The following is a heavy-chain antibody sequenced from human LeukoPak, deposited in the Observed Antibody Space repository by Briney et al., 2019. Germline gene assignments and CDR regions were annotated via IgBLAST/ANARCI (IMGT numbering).Heavy chain of an antibody. V-gene: IGHV3-21*01. Sequence: GSPKPPFATPGINFRILCLNRGRQASGKGLELVSSISSNSYYIYYADSVKGRFTISRDNAKNSLYLQMNSLRAEDTAVYYCARDITIFAPGGAFDIWGQGTMVTVSS. CDR3: ARDITIFAPGGAFDI. J-gene: IGHJ3*02. D-gene: IGHD3-3*01. CDR2: ISSNSYYI. CDR1: GINFRILC.